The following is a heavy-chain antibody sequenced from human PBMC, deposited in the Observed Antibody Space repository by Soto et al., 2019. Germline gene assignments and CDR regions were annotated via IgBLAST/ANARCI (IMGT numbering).Heavy chain of an antibody. D-gene: IGHD5-18*01. CDR2: ISGYNGDT. Sequence: QVQLVQSGAEVKKPGASVKVSCKASGYTFNTYSISWVRQAPGQGLEWMGWISGYNGDTHYAQKFQGRVTMTTDQSTSTAYMELRSLRSDDTAMYYCARENVLSYVDTAMVDYFDYWGQGTLVTVSS. CDR3: ARENVLSYVDTAMVDYFDY. V-gene: IGHV1-18*01. CDR1: GYTFNTYS. J-gene: IGHJ4*02.